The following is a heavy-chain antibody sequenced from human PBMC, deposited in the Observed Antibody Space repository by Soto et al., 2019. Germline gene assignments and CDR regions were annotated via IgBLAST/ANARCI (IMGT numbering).Heavy chain of an antibody. CDR2: ISAYNGNT. CDR3: ARDPPYSSGWYAGFDP. Sequence: QVQLVQSGAEVKKPGSSVKVSCKASGFTFTSYGISWVRQAPGQGLEWMGWISAYNGNTNYAQKLQGRATRPTDTSTSTAYMELRSLRSYDTAVYYCARDPPYSSGWYAGFDPWGQGTLVTVSS. V-gene: IGHV1-18*01. CDR1: GFTFTSYG. D-gene: IGHD6-19*01. J-gene: IGHJ5*02.